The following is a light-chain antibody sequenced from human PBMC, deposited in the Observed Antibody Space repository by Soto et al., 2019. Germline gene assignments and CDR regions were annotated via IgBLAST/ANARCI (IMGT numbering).Light chain of an antibody. CDR2: AAS. CDR3: QQSYNAPKT. V-gene: IGKV1-39*01. Sequence: DIQMTQSPSSLSASVGDRVTITCRASQSINKYLNWYQQKPGKAPKLLIYAASSFQSGVPSRFSGSGSGTDFTLTISSLQPEDVATYYCQQSYNAPKTFGGGTKVEIK. J-gene: IGKJ4*01. CDR1: QSINKY.